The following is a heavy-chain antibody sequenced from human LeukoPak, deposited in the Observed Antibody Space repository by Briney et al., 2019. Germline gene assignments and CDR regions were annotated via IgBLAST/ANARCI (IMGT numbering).Heavy chain of an antibody. D-gene: IGHD3-10*01. V-gene: IGHV3-64*04. CDR2: ISSNGGST. Sequence: GGSLRLSCAASGFTFSSYAMHWVRQAPGKGLEYVSPISSNGGSTYYADSVKGRFTISRDNSKNTLYLQMNSLRAEDTAVYYCAKEGPGITMVRGGNDDYWGQGTLVTVSS. CDR1: GFTFSSYA. CDR3: AKEGPGITMVRGGNDDY. J-gene: IGHJ4*02.